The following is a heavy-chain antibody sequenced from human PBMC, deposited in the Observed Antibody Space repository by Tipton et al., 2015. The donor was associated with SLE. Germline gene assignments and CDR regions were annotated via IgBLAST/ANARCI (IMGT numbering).Heavy chain of an antibody. CDR1: GFTFSSYA. Sequence: SLRLSCAASGFTFSSYAMHWVCQAPGKGLEWVAVISYDGSNKYYADSVKGRFTISRDNAKNSLYLQMNSLRAEDTAVYYCARGLFGYYYYMDVWGKGTTVTVSS. CDR2: ISYDGSNK. D-gene: IGHD3-16*01. J-gene: IGHJ6*03. V-gene: IGHV3-30*04. CDR3: ARGLFGYYYYMDV.